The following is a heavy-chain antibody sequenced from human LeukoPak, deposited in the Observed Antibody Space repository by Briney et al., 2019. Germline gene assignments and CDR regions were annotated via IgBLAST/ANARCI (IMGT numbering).Heavy chain of an antibody. J-gene: IGHJ4*02. CDR1: GFTFSSYA. D-gene: IGHD6-19*01. V-gene: IGHV3-23*01. CDR2: ISGSGGST. Sequence: GGSLRLSCAASGFTFSSYAMSWCRQAPGKGLEWVSAISGSGGSTYYADSVKGRFTISRDNSKNTLYLQMNSLRAEDTAVYYCAKASRIAVAGSLKDYWGQGTLVTVSS. CDR3: AKASRIAVAGSLKDY.